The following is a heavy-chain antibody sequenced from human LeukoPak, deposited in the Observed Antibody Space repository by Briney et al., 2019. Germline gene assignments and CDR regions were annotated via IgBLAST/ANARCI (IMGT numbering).Heavy chain of an antibody. V-gene: IGHV4-34*01. Sequence: PSETLSLTCAVYGGSFSGYYWSWIRQPPGKGLEWIGEINHSGSTNYNPSLKSRVTISVDTSKNQFSLKLSSVTAADTAVYYCARRSPAVVVVAATRAYFDYWGQGTLVTVSS. D-gene: IGHD2-15*01. CDR3: ARRSPAVVVVAATRAYFDY. CDR2: INHSGST. CDR1: GGSFSGYY. J-gene: IGHJ4*02.